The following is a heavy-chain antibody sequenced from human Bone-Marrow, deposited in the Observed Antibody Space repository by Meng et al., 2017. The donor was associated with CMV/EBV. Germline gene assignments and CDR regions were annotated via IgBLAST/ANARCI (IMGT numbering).Heavy chain of an antibody. D-gene: IGHD1-26*01. J-gene: IGHJ4*02. CDR2: ISSSSSYI. Sequence: GGSLRLSCAASGFTFSSYSMNWVRQAPGKGLEWVSFISSSSSYIYYADSMKGRFTISRDNAKNSLYLQMNSLRAEDTAVYYCARAPRGSPGNYWGQGTLVTVSS. CDR3: ARAPRGSPGNY. V-gene: IGHV3-21*01. CDR1: GFTFSSYS.